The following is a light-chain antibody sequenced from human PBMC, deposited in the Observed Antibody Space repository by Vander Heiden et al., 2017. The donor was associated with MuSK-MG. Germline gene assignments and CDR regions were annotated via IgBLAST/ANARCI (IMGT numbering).Light chain of an antibody. CDR3: QQYDTSFMYT. V-gene: IGKV3-20*01. Sequence: EIVLTQSPGTLSLSPGEGATLSCRASQNVNNDFLAWYQQKPGQAPSLLIYATSIRATGIPDRFSGSGSGTDFTLTISRLEPEDFAVYYCQQYDTSFMYTFGQGTKLEIK. J-gene: IGKJ2*01. CDR2: ATS. CDR1: QNVNNDF.